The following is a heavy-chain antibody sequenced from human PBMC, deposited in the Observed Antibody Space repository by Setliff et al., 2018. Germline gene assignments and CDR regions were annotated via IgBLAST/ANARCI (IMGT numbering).Heavy chain of an antibody. V-gene: IGHV4-39*06. CDR1: GDSISRSHHY. D-gene: IGHD1-1*01. CDR3: ASAVTTVIFWFDP. J-gene: IGHJ5*02. Sequence: PSETLSLTCTVSGDSISRSHHYGGWIRQSPGKGLEWIGNIHHSGSTDYNPSLKGRVSISVDTSKNRFPLNLTSVTAADTAVYYCASAVTTVIFWFDPWGLGTLVTVSS. CDR2: IHHSGST.